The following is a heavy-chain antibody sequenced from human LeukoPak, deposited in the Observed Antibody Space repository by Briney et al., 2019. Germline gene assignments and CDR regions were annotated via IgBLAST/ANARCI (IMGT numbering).Heavy chain of an antibody. D-gene: IGHD2-2*01. J-gene: IGHJ4*02. V-gene: IGHV4-39*02. CDR2: IHYSGNS. Sequence: SETLSLTCTVSGGSIANSNYFWGWIRQPPGKGLEWIGNIHYSGNSYYNPSLKSRVTISVDTSKNHFSLKLTSVTAADTAVYYCASLRRYCTTTTCYRGAYYFDYWGQGTLVTVSS. CDR1: GGSIANSNYF. CDR3: ASLRRYCTTTTCYRGAYYFDY.